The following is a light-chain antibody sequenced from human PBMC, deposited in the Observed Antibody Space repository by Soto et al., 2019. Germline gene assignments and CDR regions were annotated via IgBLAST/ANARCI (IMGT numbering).Light chain of an antibody. CDR1: QSVSSN. V-gene: IGKV3-15*01. CDR3: QQRSNWPPWT. J-gene: IGKJ1*01. CDR2: GAS. Sequence: EIMMTQSPATLSVSPGERATLSCWASQSVSSNLAWYQQRPGQAPRLLIYGASTRAAGIPARFSGNGSGTDFTLTISGLQSEDFAVYYCQQRSNWPPWTFGQGTKVDIK.